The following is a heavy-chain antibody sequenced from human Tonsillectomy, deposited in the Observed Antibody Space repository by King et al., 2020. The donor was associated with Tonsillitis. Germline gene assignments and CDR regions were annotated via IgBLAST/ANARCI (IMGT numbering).Heavy chain of an antibody. CDR1: GFTFSSYG. CDR3: AKEVGAANLYYYYGMDV. D-gene: IGHD2-15*01. V-gene: IGHV3-30*02. Sequence: VQLVESGGGVVQPGGSLRLSCAASGFTFSSYGMHWVRQAPGKGLEWVAFIRYDGSNKYYADPVKGRFTISRDNSKNTLYLQMNSLRAEDTAVYYCAKEVGAANLYYYYGMDVWGQGTTVTVSS. CDR2: IRYDGSNK. J-gene: IGHJ6*02.